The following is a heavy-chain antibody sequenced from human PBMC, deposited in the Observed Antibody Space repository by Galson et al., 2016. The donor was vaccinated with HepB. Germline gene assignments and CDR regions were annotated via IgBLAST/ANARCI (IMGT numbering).Heavy chain of an antibody. V-gene: IGHV3-43*01. Sequence: SLRLSCAASGFTFDHYTMHWVRQAPGKGLEWVSLIGWDGASTFYADSVKGRFTISRDNSKNALYLQMNSLRTEDTALYFCAKDIPPRDWGQGTLVTVSS. CDR2: IGWDGAST. CDR3: AKDIPPRD. J-gene: IGHJ4*02. CDR1: GFTFDHYT.